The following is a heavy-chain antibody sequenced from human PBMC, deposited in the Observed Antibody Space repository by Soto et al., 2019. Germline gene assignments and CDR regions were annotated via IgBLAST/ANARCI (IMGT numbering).Heavy chain of an antibody. CDR2: INQDGSEK. J-gene: IGHJ5*02. CDR3: ASARPVYSSRGWFDP. Sequence: GGSLRLSCAASGFTFGTYLMNWVRQAPGKGLEWVANINQDGSEKYYVDSVKGRFNISRDNAKNSLYLQMNSLRAEDTAVYYCASARPVYSSRGWFDPWGQGPMVTV. D-gene: IGHD6-13*01. CDR1: GFTFGTYL. V-gene: IGHV3-7*01.